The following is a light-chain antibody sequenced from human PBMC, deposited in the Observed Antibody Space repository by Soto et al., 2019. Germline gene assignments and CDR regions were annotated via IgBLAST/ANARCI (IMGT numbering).Light chain of an antibody. CDR3: QTWGTGIQV. J-gene: IGLJ3*02. V-gene: IGLV4-69*01. CDR2: LNSDGSH. Sequence: QSVLTQSPSASASLGASVKLTCTLTNGHSSYAIAWHQQQPEKGPRYLMKLNSDGSHSKGDGIPDRFSGSSSGAERYLTISGLQSEDEADYYCQTWGTGIQVFGGGTQLTVL. CDR1: NGHSSYA.